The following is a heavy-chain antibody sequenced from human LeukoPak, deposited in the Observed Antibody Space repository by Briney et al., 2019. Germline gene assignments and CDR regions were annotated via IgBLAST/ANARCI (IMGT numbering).Heavy chain of an antibody. D-gene: IGHD2-2*01. CDR3: ARQRTPRYYFDY. J-gene: IGHJ4*02. V-gene: IGHV3-53*01. Sequence: PGGSLRLSCAASGFTVSSNHMSWVRQAPGKGLEWVSVIYSGGSTYYADSVKGRFTISRDNSKNTLYLQMNSLRAEDTAVYYCARQRTPRYYFDYWGQGTLVTVSS. CDR2: IYSGGST. CDR1: GFTVSSNH.